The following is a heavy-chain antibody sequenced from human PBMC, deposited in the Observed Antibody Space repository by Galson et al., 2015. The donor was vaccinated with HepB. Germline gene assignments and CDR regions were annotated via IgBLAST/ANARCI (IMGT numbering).Heavy chain of an antibody. J-gene: IGHJ4*02. CDR2: IKSKSDGGTI. V-gene: IGHV3-15*05. D-gene: IGHD3-10*01. CDR1: GFGFSNAW. CDR3: STTYYGPGSTGDY. Sequence: SLRLSCAASGFGFSNAWMNWVRQAPGKGLEWVARIKSKSDGGTIDYAAPVKGRFRLSRDDSINTLDLQMNSLKTEDTAVYYCSTTYYGPGSTGDYWGQGTLVTVSS.